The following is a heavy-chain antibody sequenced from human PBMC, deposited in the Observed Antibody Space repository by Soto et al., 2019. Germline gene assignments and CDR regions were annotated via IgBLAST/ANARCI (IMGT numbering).Heavy chain of an antibody. J-gene: IGHJ5*02. V-gene: IGHV4-59*01. CDR1: GGSISSYY. CDR3: ARGGSTNWFDP. D-gene: IGHD2-15*01. Sequence: SETLSLTCTVSGGSISSYYWSWIRQPPGKGLEWIGYIYYSGSTNYNPSLKSRVTISVDTSKNQFSLKLSSVTAADTAVYYCARGGSTNWFDPWGQGTLVTVSS. CDR2: IYYSGST.